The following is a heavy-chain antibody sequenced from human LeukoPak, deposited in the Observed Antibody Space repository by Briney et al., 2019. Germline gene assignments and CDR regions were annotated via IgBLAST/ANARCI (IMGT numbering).Heavy chain of an antibody. CDR2: ISSSGSTT. D-gene: IGHD3-9*01. J-gene: IGHJ3*02. CDR1: GFTFSSYE. CDR3: AKEVRYFDSHAFDI. Sequence: GGSLRLSCAASGFTFSSYEMNWVRQAPGKGLEWVSYISSSGSTTYYADSVKGRFTISRDNSKNTLYLQINSLRAEDTAVYYCAKEVRYFDSHAFDIWGQGTMVTVSS. V-gene: IGHV3-48*03.